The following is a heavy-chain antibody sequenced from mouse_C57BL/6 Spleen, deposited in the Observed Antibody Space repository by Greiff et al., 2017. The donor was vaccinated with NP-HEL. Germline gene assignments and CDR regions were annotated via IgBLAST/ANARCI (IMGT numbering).Heavy chain of an antibody. CDR2: ISSGGSYT. Sequence: EVQGVESGGDLVKPGGSLKLSCAASGFTFSSYGMSWVRQTPDKRLEWVATISSGGSYTYYPDSVKGRFTISRDNAKNTLYLQMSSLKSEDTAMYYCARDYGSSYGDYWGQGTTLTVSS. J-gene: IGHJ2*01. CDR3: ARDYGSSYGDY. D-gene: IGHD1-1*01. CDR1: GFTFSSYG. V-gene: IGHV5-6*01.